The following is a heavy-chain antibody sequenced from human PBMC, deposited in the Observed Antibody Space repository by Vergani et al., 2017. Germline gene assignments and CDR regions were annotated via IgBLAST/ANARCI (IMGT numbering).Heavy chain of an antibody. CDR2: IYWDDDT. J-gene: IGHJ4*02. D-gene: IGHD3-22*01. Sequence: QITLKESGPTLVKPTQTLTLTCTFSGFSLSTSGVGVGWIRQPPGKALEWLALIYWDDDTYYRTSLRTRLTISKDTFKNQVALTMTNMDPVDTATYYCARTLSDSRGYYLDYWGQGTLVTVSS. V-gene: IGHV2-70*12. CDR1: GFSLSTSGVG. CDR3: ARTLSDSRGYYLDY.